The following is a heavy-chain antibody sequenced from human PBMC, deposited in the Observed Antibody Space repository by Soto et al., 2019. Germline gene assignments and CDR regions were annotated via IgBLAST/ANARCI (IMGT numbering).Heavy chain of an antibody. V-gene: IGHV1-69*12. J-gene: IGHJ6*02. CDR1: GGTFSSYA. CDR2: IIPIFGTA. CDR3: AIQGCSGGSCFPPYYYYGMDV. D-gene: IGHD2-15*01. Sequence: QVQLVQSGAEVKKPGSSVKVSCKASGGTFSSYAISWVRQAPGQGLEWMGGIIPIFGTANHAQKFQGRVTITADESTNTAYMELSSRRSEDTAVYYCAIQGCSGGSCFPPYYYYGMDVWGQGTTVIVSS.